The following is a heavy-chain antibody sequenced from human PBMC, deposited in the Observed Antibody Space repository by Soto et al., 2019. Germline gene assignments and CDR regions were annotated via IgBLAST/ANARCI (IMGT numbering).Heavy chain of an antibody. J-gene: IGHJ3*02. CDR2: INSDGSST. CDR1: GFTFSSYW. D-gene: IGHD3-9*01. V-gene: IGHV3-74*01. CDR3: ARELRDILTPRSPDDAFDI. Sequence: GGSLRLSCAASGFTFSSYWMHWVRQAPGKGLVWVSRINSDGSSTSYADSVKGRFTISRDNAKNTLYLQMNSLRAEDTAVYYCARELRDILTPRSPDDAFDIWGQGTMVTVSS.